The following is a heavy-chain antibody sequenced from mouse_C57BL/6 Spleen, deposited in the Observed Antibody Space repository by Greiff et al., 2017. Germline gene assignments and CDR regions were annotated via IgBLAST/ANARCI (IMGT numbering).Heavy chain of an antibody. CDR3: ASGGSIYDGPYWYFDV. V-gene: IGHV1-53*01. CDR2: INPSNGGT. J-gene: IGHJ1*03. CDR1: GYTFTSYW. Sequence: QVQLKQPGTELVKPGASVKLSCKASGYTFTSYWMHWVKQRPGQGLEWIGNINPSNGGTNYNEKFKSKATLTVDKSSSTAYMQLSSLTSEDSAVYYCASGGSIYDGPYWYFDVWGTGTTVTVSS. D-gene: IGHD2-3*01.